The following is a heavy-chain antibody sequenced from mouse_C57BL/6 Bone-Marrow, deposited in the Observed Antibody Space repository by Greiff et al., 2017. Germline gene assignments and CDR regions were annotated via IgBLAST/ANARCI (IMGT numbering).Heavy chain of an antibody. CDR3: ARDYSDY. D-gene: IGHD2-1*01. Sequence: EVQVVESGGGLVKPGGSLKLSCAASGFTFSSYAMSWVRQTPETRLEWVATISDGGSYTYYPDNVKGRFTISRDNAKNNLYLQMSHLKSEDTAMYYCARDYSDYWGQGTSVTVSS. J-gene: IGHJ4*01. CDR2: ISDGGSYT. CDR1: GFTFSSYA. V-gene: IGHV5-4*01.